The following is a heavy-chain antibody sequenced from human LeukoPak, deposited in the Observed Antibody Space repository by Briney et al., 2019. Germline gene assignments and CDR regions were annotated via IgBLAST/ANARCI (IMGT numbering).Heavy chain of an antibody. J-gene: IGHJ4*02. CDR2: ISGSGGST. CDR3: AKGMGLLWFGEFVDY. Sequence: PGGSLRLSCAASGFTFSSYAMSWVRQAPGKGLEWVSAISGSGGSTYYADSVKGRFTMSRDNSKNTLYLQMNSLRAEDTAVYYCAKGMGLLWFGEFVDYWGQGTLVTVSS. V-gene: IGHV3-23*01. D-gene: IGHD3-10*01. CDR1: GFTFSSYA.